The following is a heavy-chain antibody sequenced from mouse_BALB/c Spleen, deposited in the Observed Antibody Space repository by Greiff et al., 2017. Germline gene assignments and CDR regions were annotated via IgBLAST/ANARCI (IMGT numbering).Heavy chain of an antibody. CDR3: AMITHYAMDY. J-gene: IGHJ4*01. D-gene: IGHD2-4*01. V-gene: IGHV3-6*02. CDR2: ISYDGSN. CDR1: GYSITSGYY. Sequence: ESGPGLVKPSQSLSLTCSVTGYSITSGYYWNWIRQFPGNKLEWMGYISYDGSNNYNPSLKNRISITRDTSKNQFFLKLNSVTTEDTATYYCAMITHYAMDYWGQGTSVTVSS.